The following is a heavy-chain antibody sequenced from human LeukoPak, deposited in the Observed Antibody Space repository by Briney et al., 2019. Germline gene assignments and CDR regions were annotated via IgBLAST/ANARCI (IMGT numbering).Heavy chain of an antibody. CDR1: GFTFSNYW. CDR2: LYRDGTNT. Sequence: PGGTLRLSCTASGFTFSNYWMHWVRQVPGMGLVWFSHLYRDGTNTYYADSVKGRFTVARDNARNTVYLQMTNLRAEDTAVYYCVGSHVAAYWGQGALVTVSS. J-gene: IGHJ4*02. V-gene: IGHV3-74*01. CDR3: VGSHVAAY. D-gene: IGHD3-10*01.